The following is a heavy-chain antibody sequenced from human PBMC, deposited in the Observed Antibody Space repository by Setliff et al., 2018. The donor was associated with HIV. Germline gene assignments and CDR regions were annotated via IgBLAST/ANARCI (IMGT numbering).Heavy chain of an antibody. CDR2: IYSSGST. D-gene: IGHD3-9*01. CDR1: GGSINSYY. Sequence: SETLSLTCTVSGGSINSYYWSWIRQPAGKGLEWIGRIYSSGSTNYNPSLKSRVTMSVDTSKNQISLKLNSVTAADTAVYYCARAVHYDILTGYYLEGYFDYWGQGTLVTVSS. V-gene: IGHV4-4*07. J-gene: IGHJ4*02. CDR3: ARAVHYDILTGYYLEGYFDY.